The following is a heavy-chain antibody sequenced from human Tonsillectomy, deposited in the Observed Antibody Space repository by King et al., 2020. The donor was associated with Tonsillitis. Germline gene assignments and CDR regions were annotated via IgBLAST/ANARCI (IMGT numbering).Heavy chain of an antibody. V-gene: IGHV3-30-3*01. CDR2: ISYDGSNK. Sequence: HVQLVESGGGAVQPGRSLRLSCAASGITCSSYAMSWVRQAPGKGLEWVAAISYDGSNKYNADSVKGRFTISRDNSKNTVYLQMNSLRVEDTAVYYCARGSAIFAPMDAWGQGTTVTVSS. J-gene: IGHJ6*02. D-gene: IGHD3-3*01. CDR3: ARGSAIFAPMDA. CDR1: GITCSSYA.